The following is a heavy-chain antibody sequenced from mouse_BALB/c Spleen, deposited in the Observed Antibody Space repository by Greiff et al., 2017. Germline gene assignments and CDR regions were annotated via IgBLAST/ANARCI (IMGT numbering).Heavy chain of an antibody. J-gene: IGHJ3*01. CDR1: GFTFSSFG. Sequence: EVNVVESGGGLVQPGGSRKLSCAASGFTFSSFGMHWVRQAPEKGLEWVAYISSGGGSTYYPDTVKGRFTISRDNAKNTLYLQMSSLKSEDTAMYYCARQGGYEEFAYWGQGTLVTVSA. D-gene: IGHD2-2*01. CDR2: ISSGGGST. V-gene: IGHV5-17*03. CDR3: ARQGGYEEFAY.